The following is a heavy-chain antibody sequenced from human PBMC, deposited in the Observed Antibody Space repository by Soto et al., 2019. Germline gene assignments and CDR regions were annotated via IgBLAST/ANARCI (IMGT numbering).Heavy chain of an antibody. CDR1: GYNFSASS. CDR2: IRSKANTYAT. Sequence: EVQLVESGGGLVQPGGSLTLSCAASGYNFSASSMHWVRHASGKGLEWLGRIRSKANTYATAYAASVKGRFTISRDDSEATAYLQMNSLRTEDTAVYYCSRWAASDDQGDYPVLDNWGLGTLVIVSS. D-gene: IGHD4-17*01. J-gene: IGHJ4*02. V-gene: IGHV3-73*01. CDR3: SRWAASDDQGDYPVLDN.